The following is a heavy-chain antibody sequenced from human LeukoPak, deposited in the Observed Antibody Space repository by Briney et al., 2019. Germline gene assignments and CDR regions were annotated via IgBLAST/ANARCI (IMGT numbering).Heavy chain of an antibody. CDR3: AKASEITIFGVVIQHFDY. CDR1: GFTFSSYA. D-gene: IGHD3-3*01. CDR2: ISGSGGST. V-gene: IGHV3-23*01. Sequence: GGSLRLSCAASGFTFSSYAMSWVRQAPGKGLEWVSAISGSGGSTYYADSVKGRFIISRDNSKNTPYLQMNSLRAEDTAVYYCAKASEITIFGVVIQHFDYWGQGTLVTVSS. J-gene: IGHJ4*02.